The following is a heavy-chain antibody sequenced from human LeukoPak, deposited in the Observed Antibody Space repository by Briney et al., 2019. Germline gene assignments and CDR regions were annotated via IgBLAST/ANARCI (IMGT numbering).Heavy chain of an antibody. CDR1: GGSISSYY. D-gene: IGHD3-10*01. J-gene: IGHJ5*02. V-gene: IGHV4-59*08. CDR2: IYYSGST. CDR3: ARLWFGELIYWFDP. Sequence: SETLSLTCTVSGGSISSYYWSWIRQPPGKGLEWIGYIYYSGSTNYNPSLKSRDTISVDTSKNQFSLKLSSVTAADTAVYYCARLWFGELIYWFDPWGQGTLVTVSS.